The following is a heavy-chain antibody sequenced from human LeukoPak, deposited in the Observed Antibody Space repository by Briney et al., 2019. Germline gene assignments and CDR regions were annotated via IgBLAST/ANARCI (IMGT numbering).Heavy chain of an antibody. J-gene: IGHJ5*02. D-gene: IGHD3-22*01. V-gene: IGHV4-39*07. CDR3: ARDFGPNDSSTNWCDP. CDR2: IYYSGST. CDR1: GGSISSSSYY. Sequence: SETLSLTCTVSGGSISSSSYYWGWIRQPPGKGLEWIGSIYYSGSTYYNPSLKSRVTISVDTSKNQFSLKLSSVTAADTAVYYCARDFGPNDSSTNWCDPWGQGTLVTVSS.